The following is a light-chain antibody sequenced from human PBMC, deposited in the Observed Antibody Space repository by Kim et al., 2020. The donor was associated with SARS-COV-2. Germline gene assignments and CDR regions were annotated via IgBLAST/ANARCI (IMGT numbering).Light chain of an antibody. V-gene: IGLV2-14*03. CDR2: DVT. Sequence: GQAITISCTGARSDIGVYDYVSWYQQHPDKAHKLMIYDVTQRPSGISSRFSGSKSGNTASLTISGLQAEDEADYYCSSFTTSNTWVFGGGTQLTVL. CDR1: RSDIGVYDY. J-gene: IGLJ3*02. CDR3: SSFTTSNTWV.